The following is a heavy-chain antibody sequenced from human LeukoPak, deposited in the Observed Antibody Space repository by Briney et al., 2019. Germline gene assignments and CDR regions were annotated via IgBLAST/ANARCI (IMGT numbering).Heavy chain of an antibody. V-gene: IGHV5-51*01. J-gene: IGHJ4*02. CDR2: IYPADSDT. Sequence: GESLKIHCKGSGYSFSSYWIAWVRQVPGKGLEWMGIIYPADSDTRYSPPFQGQVTISADKSNSTAYLQWSSLKASDTAAYYCSRHFYAGSVHCTGASCYLDYWGQGTLVTVSS. CDR1: GYSFSSYW. D-gene: IGHD2-2*01. CDR3: SRHFYAGSVHCTGASCYLDY.